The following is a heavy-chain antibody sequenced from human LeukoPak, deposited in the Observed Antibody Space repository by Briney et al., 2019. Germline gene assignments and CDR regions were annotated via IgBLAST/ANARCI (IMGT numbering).Heavy chain of an antibody. D-gene: IGHD3-22*01. CDR3: AAPPSPYDTQDY. V-gene: IGHV3-30-3*01. J-gene: IGHJ4*02. CDR2: ISYDGSNK. Sequence: PTGGSLRLSCAASGFTFDDYAMHWVRQAPGKGLEWVAVISYDGSNKYYADSVKGRFTISRDNSKNTLYLQMNSLRAEDTAVYYCAAPPSPYDTQDYWGQGTLVTVSS. CDR1: GFTFDDYA.